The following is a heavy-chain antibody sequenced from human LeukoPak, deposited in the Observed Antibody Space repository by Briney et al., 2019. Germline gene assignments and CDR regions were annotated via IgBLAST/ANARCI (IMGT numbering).Heavy chain of an antibody. J-gene: IGHJ4*02. V-gene: IGHV4-34*01. D-gene: IGHD2-15*01. CDR3: ARGDGYCSGGSCCPSD. CDR1: GGSFSGYY. Sequence: PSETLSLTCAVYGGSFSGYYWSWIRQPPGKGLEWIGEINHSGSTNYNPSLKSRVTISVDTSKNQFSLKLSSVTAADTAVYYCARGDGYCSGGSCCPSDWGQGTLVTVSS. CDR2: INHSGST.